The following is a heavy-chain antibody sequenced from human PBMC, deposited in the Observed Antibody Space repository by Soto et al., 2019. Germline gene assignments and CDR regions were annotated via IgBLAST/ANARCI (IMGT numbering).Heavy chain of an antibody. CDR3: AKDRRAASNSAFYRDY. Sequence: GGSLRLSCAASGFKFSNYAMSWVRQAPGKGLEWVSLISATGGGTYYADSVKGRFTSSRDNSHNTLYLQVHSLTAEDTAVYYCAKDRRAASNSAFYRDYWGQGPQVTVSS. J-gene: IGHJ4*02. D-gene: IGHD4-4*01. V-gene: IGHV3-23*01. CDR2: ISATGGGT. CDR1: GFKFSNYA.